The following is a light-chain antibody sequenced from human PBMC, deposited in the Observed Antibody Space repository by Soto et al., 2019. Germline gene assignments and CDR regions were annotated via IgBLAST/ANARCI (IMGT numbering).Light chain of an antibody. CDR2: EGS. CDR1: NSDVGSYNV. V-gene: IGLV2-23*01. J-gene: IGLJ2*01. CDR3: CSYAGSSTPVL. Sequence: QSALTQPASVSGPPGQSITISCIGTNSDVGSYNVVSWYQQHPGKAPKLLIYEGSKRPSGVSNRFSGSKSGNTASLTISGLQAEDEADYYCCSYAGSSTPVLFGGGTKLTVL.